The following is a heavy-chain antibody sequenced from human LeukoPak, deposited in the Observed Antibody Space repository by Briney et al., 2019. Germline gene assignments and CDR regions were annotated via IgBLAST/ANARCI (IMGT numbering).Heavy chain of an antibody. V-gene: IGHV4-39*02. CDR1: GGSMSSSSYY. J-gene: IGHJ4*02. D-gene: IGHD6-19*01. CDR2: IYYGGAN. CDR3: VRVRGYWLVRGYLDY. Sequence: SETLSLTCTVSGGSMSSSSYYWGWIRQSPGKGLEWIGSIYYGGANHYNPSLKSRVTMSVDTSKNQFSVKLTSVTATDTAVYYCVRVRGYWLVRGYLDYWGQGTQVTVSS.